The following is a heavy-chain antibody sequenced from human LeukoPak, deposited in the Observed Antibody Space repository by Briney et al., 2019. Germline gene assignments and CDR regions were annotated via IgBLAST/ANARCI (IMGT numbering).Heavy chain of an antibody. CDR2: IYTSGST. CDR3: ARSRNDYDFDY. J-gene: IGHJ4*02. Sequence: PSETLSLTCTVSGGSISSYYWSWIRQPAGKGLEWIGRIYTSGSTNYNPSLKSRVTISVDKSKNQFSLKLSSVTAADTAVYYYARSRNDYDFDYWGQGTLVTVYS. V-gene: IGHV4-4*07. D-gene: IGHD4-17*01. CDR1: GGSISSYY.